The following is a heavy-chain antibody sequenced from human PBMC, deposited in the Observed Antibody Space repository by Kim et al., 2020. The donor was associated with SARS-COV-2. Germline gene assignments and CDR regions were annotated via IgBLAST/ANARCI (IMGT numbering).Heavy chain of an antibody. D-gene: IGHD1-20*01. V-gene: IGHV5-51*01. CDR2: IYPGDSDT. J-gene: IGHJ4*02. Sequence: GEALKISCKGSGYSFTDYWIAWVRQMPGEGLEWMGIIYPGDSDTKYSPSFRGQVTISADTSMRTAYLQWRSLKASDTAMYYCARAPTDITAPYQFDFWGQGSLVTVSS. CDR3: ARAPTDITAPYQFDF. CDR1: GYSFTDYW.